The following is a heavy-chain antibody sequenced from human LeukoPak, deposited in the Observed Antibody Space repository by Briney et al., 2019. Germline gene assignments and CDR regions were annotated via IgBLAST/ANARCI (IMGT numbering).Heavy chain of an antibody. V-gene: IGHV4-34*01. J-gene: IGHJ4*02. Sequence: SETLSLTCAVYGGSFSGYYWSWIRQPPGKGLEWIGEINHSGSTNYNPSLKSRVTISVDTSKNQFSLKLSSVTAADTAVYYCARVEIRELLFAYWGQGTLVTVSS. D-gene: IGHD1-26*01. CDR1: GGSFSGYY. CDR3: ARVEIRELLFAY. CDR2: INHSGST.